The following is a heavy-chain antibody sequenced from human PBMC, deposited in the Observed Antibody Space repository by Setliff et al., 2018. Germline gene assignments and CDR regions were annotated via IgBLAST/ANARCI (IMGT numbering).Heavy chain of an antibody. D-gene: IGHD3-9*01. V-gene: IGHV4-61*02. CDR2: IHASGSP. CDR3: ARERYFDWFFED. Sequence: TLSLTCTVSGGSITSGSFYWSWIRQPAGKKLEWIGRIHASGSPDYNPSFKSRVTISRDTSTNQSSLKLGSVTAADTAVYYCARERYFDWFFEDWGHGTLVTVSS. CDR1: GGSITSGSFY. J-gene: IGHJ4*01.